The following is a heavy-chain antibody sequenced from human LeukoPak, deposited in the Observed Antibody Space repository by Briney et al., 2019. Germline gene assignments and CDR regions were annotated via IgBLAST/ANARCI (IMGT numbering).Heavy chain of an antibody. D-gene: IGHD3-10*01. CDR1: GYTFTGYY. J-gene: IGHJ5*02. V-gene: IGHV1-2*02. Sequence: ASVKVSCKASGYTFTGYYMHWVRQAPGQGLEWMGWINPNSGGTNYAQKFQGRVTMTRDTSISTAYMELSRLRSDDTAVYYCARVCGSGSYSNWFDPWGQGTLVTVSS. CDR3: ARVCGSGSYSNWFDP. CDR2: INPNSGGT.